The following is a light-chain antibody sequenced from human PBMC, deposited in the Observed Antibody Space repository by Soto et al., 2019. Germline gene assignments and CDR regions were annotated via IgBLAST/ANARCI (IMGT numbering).Light chain of an antibody. CDR2: GVS. CDR1: QSLSSRN. J-gene: IGKJ1*01. V-gene: IGKV3-20*01. Sequence: ELVLTQSPGTLSLSPGERATLSCRASQSLSSRNLAWYQQKPGQAPRPLIYGVSSRATGIPDRFSGSGSGTDLTITISRLEPEDFEVYDCQQYDSSPRTFGQGAKVDIK. CDR3: QQYDSSPRT.